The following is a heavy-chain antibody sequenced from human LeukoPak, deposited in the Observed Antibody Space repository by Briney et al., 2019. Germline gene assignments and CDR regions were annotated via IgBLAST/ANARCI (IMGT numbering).Heavy chain of an antibody. Sequence: SETLSLTCTVSGGSISSYYWSWIRQPPGKGLEGIGYIYNSGSTNYNPSLTSRVTISLDTSKNQFSLKLSSVTAADTAVYYCARAPGYCGGSSCYFFDYWGQGTLVTVSS. CDR2: IYNSGST. D-gene: IGHD2-15*01. CDR3: ARAPGYCGGSSCYFFDY. J-gene: IGHJ4*02. CDR1: GGSISSYY. V-gene: IGHV4-59*01.